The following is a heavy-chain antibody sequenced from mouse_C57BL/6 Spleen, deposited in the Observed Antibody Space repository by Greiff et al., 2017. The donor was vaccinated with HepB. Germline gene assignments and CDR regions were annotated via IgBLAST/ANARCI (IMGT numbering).Heavy chain of an antibody. CDR2: IDPETGGT. CDR3: TRFDLYYYGSSGDYFDY. D-gene: IGHD1-1*01. V-gene: IGHV1-15*01. CDR1: GYTFTDYE. J-gene: IGHJ2*01. Sequence: VKLQQSGAELVRPGASVTLSCKASGYTFTDYEMHWVKQTPVHGLEWIGAIDPETGGTAYNQKFKGKAILTADKSSSTAYMELRSLTSEDSAVYYCTRFDLYYYGSSGDYFDYWGQGTTLTVSS.